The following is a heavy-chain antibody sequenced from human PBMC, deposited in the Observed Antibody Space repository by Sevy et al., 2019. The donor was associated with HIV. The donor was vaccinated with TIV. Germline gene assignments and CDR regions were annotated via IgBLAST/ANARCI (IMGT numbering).Heavy chain of an antibody. CDR1: GFTFGDYA. D-gene: IGHD5-12*01. V-gene: IGHV3-49*04. J-gene: IGHJ4*02. CDR3: TLGQGIVATIADYFDY. Sequence: GGSLRLSCTASGFTFGDYAMSWVRQAPGKGLEWVGFIRSKAYGGTTEYAASVKGRFTISRDDSKSIAYLQMNSLKTEDTAVYYCTLGQGIVATIADYFDYWGPGTLVTVSS. CDR2: IRSKAYGGTT.